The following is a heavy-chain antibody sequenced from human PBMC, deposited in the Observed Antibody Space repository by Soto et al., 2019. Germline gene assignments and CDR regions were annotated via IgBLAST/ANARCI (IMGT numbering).Heavy chain of an antibody. CDR3: AKDPYPGAVTAMRKKYNWFDP. CDR1: GFTFSSYA. J-gene: IGHJ5*02. CDR2: ISGSGGST. Sequence: GGSLRLSCAASGFTFSSYAMSWVRQAPGKGLEWVSAISGSGGSTYYADSVKGRFTISRDNSKNTLYLQMNSLRAEDTAVYYCAKDPYPGAVTAMRKKYNWFDPWGQGTLVTVSS. D-gene: IGHD2-21*02. V-gene: IGHV3-23*01.